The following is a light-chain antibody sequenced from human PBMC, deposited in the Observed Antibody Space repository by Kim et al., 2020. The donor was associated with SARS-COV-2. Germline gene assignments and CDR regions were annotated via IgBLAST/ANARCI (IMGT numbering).Light chain of an antibody. CDR2: QDS. Sequence: SVSQGQTASITCSGDTLGDKYACWYQQKPGQSPVLVIYQDSKRPSGIPERFSGSNSGNTATLTISGTQAMDEADYYCQAWESSTEVFGTGTKVTVL. J-gene: IGLJ1*01. CDR1: TLGDKY. V-gene: IGLV3-1*01. CDR3: QAWESSTEV.